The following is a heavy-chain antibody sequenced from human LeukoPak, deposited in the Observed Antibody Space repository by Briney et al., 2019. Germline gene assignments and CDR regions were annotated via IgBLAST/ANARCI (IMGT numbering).Heavy chain of an antibody. D-gene: IGHD3-16*02. V-gene: IGHV4-59*08. J-gene: IGHJ6*03. CDR1: GGSIGTYY. Sequence: SETLSLTCTVSGGSIGTYYWSWIRQSPAKGLEWIGYIYVTGSTRYNPYLQSRVTISVDTSRNQFFLKMSSVTAADTAVYYCARHIGGGIEDMDVWGKGTKVTVSS. CDR3: ARHIGGGIEDMDV. CDR2: IYVTGST.